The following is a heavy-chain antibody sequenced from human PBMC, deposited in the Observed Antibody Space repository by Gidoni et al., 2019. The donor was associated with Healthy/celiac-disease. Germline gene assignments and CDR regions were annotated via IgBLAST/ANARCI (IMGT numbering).Heavy chain of an antibody. D-gene: IGHD2-2*01. Sequence: QVQLVQSGAEVKKPGSSVKVYCKASGGTFSSYAISWVRNAPGQGLEWMGGIIPIFGTANYAQKFQGRVTITADESTSTAYMELSSLRSEDTAVYYCASPGYCSSTSCYENYYYGMDVWGQGTTVTVSS. V-gene: IGHV1-69*01. CDR1: GGTFSSYA. J-gene: IGHJ6*02. CDR2: IIPIFGTA. CDR3: ASPGYCSSTSCYENYYYGMDV.